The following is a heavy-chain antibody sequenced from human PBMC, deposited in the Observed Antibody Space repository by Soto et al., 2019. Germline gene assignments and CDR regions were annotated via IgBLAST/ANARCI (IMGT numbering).Heavy chain of an antibody. CDR1: GGTFSSYA. Sequence: GASVKVSCKASGGTFSSYAISWVRQAPGQGLEWMGGIIPIFGTANYAQKFQGRVTITADESTSTAYMELSSLRSEDTAVYYCARRLRRDYYGSGVSWFDPWGQGTLVTVSS. D-gene: IGHD3-10*01. J-gene: IGHJ5*02. CDR3: ARRLRRDYYGSGVSWFDP. V-gene: IGHV1-69*13. CDR2: IIPIFGTA.